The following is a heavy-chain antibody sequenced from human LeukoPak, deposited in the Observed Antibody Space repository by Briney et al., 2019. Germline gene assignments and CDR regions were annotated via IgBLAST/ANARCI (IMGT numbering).Heavy chain of an antibody. D-gene: IGHD6-19*01. CDR3: ASSFSSGWYGYYGMDV. J-gene: IGHJ6*02. CDR2: IYHSGST. V-gene: IGHV4-4*02. Sequence: GSLRLSCAASGFTFSDYAMCWVRQAPGKGLEWIGEIYHSGSTNYNPSLKSRVTISVDKSKNQFSLKLSSVTAADTAVYYCASSFSSGWYGYYGMDVWGQGTTVTVSS. CDR1: GFTFSDYAM.